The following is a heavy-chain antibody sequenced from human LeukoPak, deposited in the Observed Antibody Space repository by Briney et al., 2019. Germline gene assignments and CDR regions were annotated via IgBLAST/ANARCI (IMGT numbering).Heavy chain of an antibody. CDR2: INQDGTEK. CDR1: GFTFTTYW. V-gene: IGHV3-7*01. D-gene: IGHD3-3*01. Sequence: GESLRLSCAASGFTFTTYWMSWVRQLPGKGLEWVANINQDGTEKYYVDSVKGRFTISRDNAKNSLYLQMNSLRAEDTAVYYCARLREIPVFGVVTKSTSYFDYWGQGTLVTVSS. J-gene: IGHJ4*02. CDR3: ARLREIPVFGVVTKSTSYFDY.